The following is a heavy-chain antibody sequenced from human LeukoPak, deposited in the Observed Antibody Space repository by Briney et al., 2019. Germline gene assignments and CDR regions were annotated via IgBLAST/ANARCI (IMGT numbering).Heavy chain of an antibody. Sequence: SETLSLTCTVSGGSISSGGYYWSWIRQPPGKGLEWIGYIYHSGSTYYNPSLKSRVTISVDRSKNQFSLKLSSVTAADTAVYYCARVGLLEGSAQYGGWFDPWGQGTLVTVSS. CDR2: IYHSGST. CDR1: GGSISSGGYY. D-gene: IGHD2-15*01. CDR3: ARVGLLEGSAQYGGWFDP. J-gene: IGHJ5*02. V-gene: IGHV4-30-2*01.